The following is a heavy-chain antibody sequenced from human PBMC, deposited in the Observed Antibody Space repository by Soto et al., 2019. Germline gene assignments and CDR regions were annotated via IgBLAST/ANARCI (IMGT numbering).Heavy chain of an antibody. CDR1: GFIFSSYA. CDR3: AKGYNDFDN. Sequence: EVQLLESGGGLVQPGGSLRLSCAASGFIFSSYAMNWVRQAPGKGLEWVSVITGDGGSTYYADSVKGRFTISRDNSKNTLYLKLNSVRAEDTAIYYCAKGYNDFDNWGQGTLVTVSS. J-gene: IGHJ4*02. CDR2: ITGDGGST. D-gene: IGHD1-20*01. V-gene: IGHV3-23*01.